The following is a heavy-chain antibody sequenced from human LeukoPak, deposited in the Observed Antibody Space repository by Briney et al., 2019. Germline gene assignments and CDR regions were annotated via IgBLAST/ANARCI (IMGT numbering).Heavy chain of an antibody. D-gene: IGHD4-17*01. V-gene: IGHV3-23*01. CDR3: AKDISHYGDYDRAFDI. J-gene: IGHJ3*02. CDR1: GFTFSSYG. Sequence: PGGSLRLSCAASGFTFSSYGMHWVRQAPGKGLEWVSAISGSGGSTYYADSVKGRFTISRDNSKNTLYLQMNSLRAEDTAVYYCAKDISHYGDYDRAFDIWGQGTMVTVSS. CDR2: ISGSGGST.